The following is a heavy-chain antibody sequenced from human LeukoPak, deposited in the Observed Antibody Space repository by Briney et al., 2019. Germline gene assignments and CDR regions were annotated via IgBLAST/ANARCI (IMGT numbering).Heavy chain of an antibody. CDR3: AKEGYYYYMDV. CDR1: ELTISTNV. J-gene: IGHJ6*03. CDR2: ISGSGGST. V-gene: IGHV3-23*01. Sequence: GGSLRLSCAASELTISTNVFTWVSQAPGKGLEWVSAISGSGGSTYYADSVKGRFTISRDNSKNTLYLQMNSLRAEDTAVYYCAKEGYYYYMDVWGKGTTVTVSS.